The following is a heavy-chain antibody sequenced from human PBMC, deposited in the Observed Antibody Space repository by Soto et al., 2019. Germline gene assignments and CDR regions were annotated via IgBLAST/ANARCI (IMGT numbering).Heavy chain of an antibody. D-gene: IGHD2-2*02. CDR3: AREGYCSSTSCYKLDSSGWPFDY. CDR2: INAGNGNT. V-gene: IGHV1-3*01. CDR1: GYTFTSYA. Sequence: QVQLVQSGAEVKKPGASVKVSCKASGYTFTSYAMHWVRQAPGQRLEWMGWINAGNGNTKYSQKFQGRVTITRDTSESTADMELSSLRSEDTAVYYCAREGYCSSTSCYKLDSSGWPFDYWGQGTLVTVSS. J-gene: IGHJ4*02.